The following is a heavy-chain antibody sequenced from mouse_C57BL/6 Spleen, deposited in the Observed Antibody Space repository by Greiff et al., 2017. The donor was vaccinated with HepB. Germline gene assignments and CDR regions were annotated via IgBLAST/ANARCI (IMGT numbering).Heavy chain of an antibody. CDR2: IDPSDSYT. Sequence: LQESGAELVMPGASVKLSCKASGYTFTSYWMHWVKQRPGQGLEWIGEIDPSDSYTNYNQKFKGKSTLTVDKSSSTAYMQLSSLTSEDSAVYYCARDHSNYVKGFDYWGQGTTLTVSS. J-gene: IGHJ2*01. CDR3: ARDHSNYVKGFDY. D-gene: IGHD2-5*01. V-gene: IGHV1-69*01. CDR1: GYTFTSYW.